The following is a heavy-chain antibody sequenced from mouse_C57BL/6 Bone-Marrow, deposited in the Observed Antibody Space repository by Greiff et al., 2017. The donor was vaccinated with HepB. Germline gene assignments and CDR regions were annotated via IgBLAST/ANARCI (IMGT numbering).Heavy chain of an antibody. J-gene: IGHJ2*01. CDR3: ARWGHYYGGRKDY. D-gene: IGHD1-1*01. CDR2: INPSSGYT. Sequence: QVQLQQSGAELARPGASVKMSCKASGFTFTNYTMHWVKQRPGQGLEWIGYINPSSGYTKYNQKFKDKATLTADKSSRTAYMTPSSLTSEDSAVYSCARWGHYYGGRKDYWGQGTTLTVSS. V-gene: IGHV1-4*01. CDR1: GFTFTNYT.